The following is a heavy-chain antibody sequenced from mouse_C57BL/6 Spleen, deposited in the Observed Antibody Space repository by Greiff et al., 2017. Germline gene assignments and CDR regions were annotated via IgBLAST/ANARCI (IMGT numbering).Heavy chain of an antibody. D-gene: IGHD1-1*01. V-gene: IGHV1-53*01. Sequence: VQLQQSGTELVKPGASVKLSCKASGYTFTSYWLHWVKQRPGQGLEWIGNINPSNGGTNYNEKFKSKATLTVDKSSSTAYMQLSSLTSEDSAVYYCARDYYGSSPWYFDVWGTGTTVTVSS. CDR1: GYTFTSYW. CDR3: ARDYYGSSPWYFDV. J-gene: IGHJ1*03. CDR2: INPSNGGT.